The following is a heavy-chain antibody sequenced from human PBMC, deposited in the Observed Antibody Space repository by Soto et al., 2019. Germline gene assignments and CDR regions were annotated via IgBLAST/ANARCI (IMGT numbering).Heavy chain of an antibody. J-gene: IGHJ4*02. CDR2: IYHRGST. V-gene: IGHV4-59*01. Sequence: PSETLSLTCTVSGGSISSYYWGWIRQPPGRGLEWIGYIYHRGSTNYNPSLKSRVTISVDTSKNQFALKLSSVTAADTAVYYCARDGSSSLELRSLDYWGQGTLVTVSS. CDR3: ARDGSSSLELRSLDY. D-gene: IGHD1-7*01. CDR1: GGSISSYY.